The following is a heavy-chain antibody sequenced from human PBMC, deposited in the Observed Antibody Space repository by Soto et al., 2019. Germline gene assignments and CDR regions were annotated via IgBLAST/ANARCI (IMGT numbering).Heavy chain of an antibody. V-gene: IGHV3-23*01. CDR3: GKYSGSYPVYDGMNV. D-gene: IGHD1-26*01. CDR2: ISGTSDAA. CDR1: GFPFSASA. Sequence: PGGSLRLSCAASGFPFSASAMNWVRQPPGKGLEWVSIISGTSDAAYYAESVKGRFTSSRDNSKNTLYLQMNSLRAEDTAVYYCGKYSGSYPVYDGMNVWGQGTTVTVSS. J-gene: IGHJ6*02.